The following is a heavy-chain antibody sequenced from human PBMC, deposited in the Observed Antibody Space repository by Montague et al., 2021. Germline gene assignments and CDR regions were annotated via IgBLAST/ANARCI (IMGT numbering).Heavy chain of an antibody. J-gene: IGHJ6*02. D-gene: IGHD4-23*01. CDR3: VVTPSLYYHGMDV. V-gene: IGHV4-39*01. CDR1: GGSINIGTYY. CDR2: IDSRGKS. Sequence: SETLSLTCTVSGGSINIGTYYWGWFRQPPGKGLEWIGNIDSRGKSSYTPSLKSRVAISLDTSKNQFSLKLSSVTAADTAVYYGVVTPSLYYHGMDVWGQGTTVTVAS.